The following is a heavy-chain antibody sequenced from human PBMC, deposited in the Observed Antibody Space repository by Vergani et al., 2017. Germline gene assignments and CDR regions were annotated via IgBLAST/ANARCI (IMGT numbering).Heavy chain of an antibody. D-gene: IGHD6-13*01. J-gene: IGHJ6*02. Sequence: QVQLVQSGAEVKKPGASVKVSCKVSGYTLTELSMHWVRQTPGKGLEWMGGFDPEDGETIYAQKFQGRVTMIEDTSTDTAYMELSSLRSEDTAMYYCATTPIDSSSSIVDVWGQGTTVTVSS. CDR3: ATTPIDSSSSIVDV. V-gene: IGHV1-24*01. CDR2: FDPEDGET. CDR1: GYTLTELS.